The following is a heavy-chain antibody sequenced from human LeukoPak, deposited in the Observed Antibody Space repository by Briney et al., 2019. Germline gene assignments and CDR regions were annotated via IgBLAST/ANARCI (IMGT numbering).Heavy chain of an antibody. D-gene: IGHD2-8*02. Sequence: GGSLTLSCAASGFILSSYDMYWVRQGPGKGLEWVSGICTGGDTYYAGSVNGRFTISRENAKNSLYLQMNSLRAGDTAVYYCARDRGTGYDYWGQGTLVAVSS. CDR3: ARDRGTGYDY. CDR1: GFILSSYD. V-gene: IGHV3-13*04. J-gene: IGHJ4*02. CDR2: ICTGGDT.